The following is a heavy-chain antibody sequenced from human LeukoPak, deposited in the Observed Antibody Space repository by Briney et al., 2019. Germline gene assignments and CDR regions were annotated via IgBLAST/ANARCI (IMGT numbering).Heavy chain of an antibody. CDR1: GFTFSSYS. D-gene: IGHD3-22*01. V-gene: IGHV3-21*01. Sequence: GGSLRLSCAASGFTFSSYSMIWVRQAPGKGLEWVSSISSSTYIYYADSVKGRFTISRDNAKNSLYLQINSLRAEDTAVFYCARGRYYYDSGDYPRTFDFWGQGTLVTVSS. CDR2: ISSSTYI. J-gene: IGHJ4*02. CDR3: ARGRYYYDSGDYPRTFDF.